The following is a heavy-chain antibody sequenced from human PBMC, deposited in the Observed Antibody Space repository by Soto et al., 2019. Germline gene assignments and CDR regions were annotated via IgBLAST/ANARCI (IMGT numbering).Heavy chain of an antibody. V-gene: IGHV3-30*04. CDR1: GFTFSSYA. Sequence: PGGSLRLSCVASGFTFSSYAMHWVRQAPGKGLEWVAVISIDGTNKYYADSVKGRFTMSRDNSKNTLYLQMNSLRAEDTAVYYCARAYYYDSSGFSRTDFYNSGMAVWGKGPTVPVSP. CDR3: ARAYYYDSSGFSRTDFYNSGMAV. D-gene: IGHD3-22*01. J-gene: IGHJ6*04. CDR2: ISIDGTNK.